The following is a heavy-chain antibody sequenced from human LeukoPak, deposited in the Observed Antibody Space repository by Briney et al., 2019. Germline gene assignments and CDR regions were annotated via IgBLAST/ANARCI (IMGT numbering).Heavy chain of an antibody. V-gene: IGHV3-23*01. D-gene: IGHD2-2*01. CDR3: AKDQWVVPAAIADY. Sequence: GGSLRLSCAASGFSFSSYAMNWVRQAPGKGLECVSAISGSGVNTYYADSVKGRFTISRDNSKNTLYLQMNSLRAEDTAVYYCAKDQWVVPAAIADYWGQGTLATVSS. J-gene: IGHJ4*02. CDR2: ISGSGVNT. CDR1: GFSFSSYA.